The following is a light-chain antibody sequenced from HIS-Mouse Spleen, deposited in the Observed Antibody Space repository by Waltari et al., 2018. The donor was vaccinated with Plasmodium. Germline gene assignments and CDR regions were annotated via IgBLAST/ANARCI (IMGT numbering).Light chain of an antibody. CDR1: SSDVGSYTL. Sequence: QSALTQPASVPGSPGQPITISCTGTSSDVGSYTLVSWYQQHPGKAPKLMIYEGSKRPSGVSNRFSGSKSGNTASLTISGLQAEDEADYYCCSYAGSSTYVFGTGTKVTVL. CDR2: EGS. J-gene: IGLJ1*01. CDR3: CSYAGSSTYV. V-gene: IGLV2-23*01.